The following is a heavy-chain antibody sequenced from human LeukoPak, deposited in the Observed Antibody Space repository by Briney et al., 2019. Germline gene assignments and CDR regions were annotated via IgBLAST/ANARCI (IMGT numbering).Heavy chain of an antibody. CDR3: VRDCLGLCYDYQWLNP. CDR1: GYTFTGYY. V-gene: IGHV1-2*02. J-gene: IGHJ5*02. CDR2: INPNSGGT. Sequence: ASVKVSCKASGYTFTGYYMHWVRQAPGQGLEWMGWINPNSGGTNYAQKFQGRVTMTRDTSISTAYMELRRLKFDDTAVYYCVRDCLGLCYDYQWLNPWGQGTLVTVSS. D-gene: IGHD5-12*01.